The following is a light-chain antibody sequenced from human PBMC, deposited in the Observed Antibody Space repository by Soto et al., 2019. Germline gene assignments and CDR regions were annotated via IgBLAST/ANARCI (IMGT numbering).Light chain of an antibody. CDR3: EQSGTSPWT. CDR2: GAS. J-gene: IGKJ1*01. V-gene: IGKV3-20*01. Sequence: EIVLTQSPGTLSLSPGERATLSCRASQSVTSSYLGWYQQKPGQAPRLLISGASSMATGIPDRFSGSGSGTDFTLTISRLEPEDFAVYYCEQSGTSPWTFGQGTKVEIK. CDR1: QSVTSSY.